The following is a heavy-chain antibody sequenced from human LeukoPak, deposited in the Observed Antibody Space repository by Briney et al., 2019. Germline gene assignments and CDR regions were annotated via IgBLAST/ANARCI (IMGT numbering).Heavy chain of an antibody. D-gene: IGHD3-10*01. CDR2: IKQDGSKK. Sequence: GGSLRLSCAASGFTFSSYWMSWVRQAPGKGLEWVANIKQDGSKKYYVDSVKGRFTISRDNAKNSLYLQMNGLRAEDTAVYYCARLQGSGSPPFDYWGQGTLVTVSS. J-gene: IGHJ4*02. CDR1: GFTFSSYW. V-gene: IGHV3-7*02. CDR3: ARLQGSGSPPFDY.